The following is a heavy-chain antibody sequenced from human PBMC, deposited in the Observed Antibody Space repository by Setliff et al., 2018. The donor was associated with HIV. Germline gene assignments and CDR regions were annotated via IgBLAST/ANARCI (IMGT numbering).Heavy chain of an antibody. V-gene: IGHV1-46*01. J-gene: IGHJ4*02. CDR1: GYTFTSYY. CDR2: INHSGGST. CDR3: ARGGPHYYFDY. Sequence: ASVKVSCKASGYTFTSYYMHWVRQAPGQGLEWMRIINHSGGSTSYAQKFQARVTMTRDTSTSTVYMELSSLRSEDTAVYYCARGGPHYYFDYWGQGTLVTVSS. D-gene: IGHD1-26*01.